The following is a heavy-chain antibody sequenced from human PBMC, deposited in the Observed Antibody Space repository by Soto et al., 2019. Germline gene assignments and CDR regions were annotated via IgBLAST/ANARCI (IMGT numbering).Heavy chain of an antibody. D-gene: IGHD2-21*02. CDR2: ISYDGSNK. V-gene: IGHV3-30-3*01. CDR3: ARDAEAFCGGDCRIPGLLGP. J-gene: IGHJ5*02. Sequence: VQLVESGGGVVQPGRSLRLSCAASGFTFSSFTMHWVRQAPDRGLEWVAVISYDGSNKYYADPVKGRFTISRDNSKNTLFLRMNSLRSEDKGVYFCARDAEAFCGGDCRIPGLLGPWGQGTLVTVSS. CDR1: GFTFSSFT.